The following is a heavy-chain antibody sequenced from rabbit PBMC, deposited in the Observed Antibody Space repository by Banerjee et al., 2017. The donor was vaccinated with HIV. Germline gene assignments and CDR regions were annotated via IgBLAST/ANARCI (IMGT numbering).Heavy chain of an antibody. CDR3: MRGASKNDWNL. V-gene: IGHV1S45*01. J-gene: IGHJ4*01. D-gene: IGHD1-1*01. Sequence: QEQLEESGGGLVKPGGTLTLTCEASGFDLSSYYYMCWVRQAPGKGLGWIACIYAGSSGSTEYASRAKGRFTIATTSSTTVTMQMTSLTGADTATYFCMRGASKNDWNLWGPGTLVTVS. CDR2: IYAGSSGST. CDR1: GFDLSSYYY.